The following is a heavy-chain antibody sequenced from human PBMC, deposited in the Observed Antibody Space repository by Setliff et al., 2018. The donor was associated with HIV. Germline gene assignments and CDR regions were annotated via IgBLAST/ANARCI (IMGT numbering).Heavy chain of an antibody. J-gene: IGHJ4*02. D-gene: IGHD3-3*01. CDR3: ARDQSDWFY. Sequence: ASETLSLTCTVSGVSISNYYWSWIRQPPGKGLEWIGYMYYSGNTNYNPSLKSRVTISVDTSTSQFSLKLNSVTAADTAVYYCARDQSDWFYWGQGTLVTVSS. V-gene: IGHV4-59*01. CDR2: MYYSGNT. CDR1: GVSISNYY.